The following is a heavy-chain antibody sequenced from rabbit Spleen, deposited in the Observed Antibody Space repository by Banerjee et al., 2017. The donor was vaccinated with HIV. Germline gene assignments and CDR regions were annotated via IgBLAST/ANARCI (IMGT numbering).Heavy chain of an antibody. Sequence: QSLEESGGDLVKPGASLTLTCTASGFSFSSGYYMCWVRQAPGKGLEWIGIIYAGSGNTDYANWVNGRFTISSDNAQNTVDLQVHSLTAADTATYFCARERYYYNGWAYGYFNLWGQGTLVTVS. CDR3: ARERYYYNGWAYGYFNL. D-gene: IGHD4-1*01. CDR1: GFSFSSGYY. J-gene: IGHJ4*01. V-gene: IGHV1S40*01. CDR2: IYAGSGNT.